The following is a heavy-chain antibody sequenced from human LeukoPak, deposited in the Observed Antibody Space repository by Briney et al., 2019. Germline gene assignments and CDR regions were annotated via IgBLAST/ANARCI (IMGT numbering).Heavy chain of an antibody. CDR3: AKDSSTGDYPVSYYYYMDV. CDR1: RFTFSSYS. Sequence: PGGSLRLSCAASRFTFSSYSMNWVRQAPGKGLEWVAFIRYDGSNKYYADSVKGRFTISRDNSKNTLYLQMNSLRAEDTAVYYCAKDSSTGDYPVSYYYYMDVWGKGTTVTISS. V-gene: IGHV3-30*02. CDR2: IRYDGSNK. D-gene: IGHD4-17*01. J-gene: IGHJ6*03.